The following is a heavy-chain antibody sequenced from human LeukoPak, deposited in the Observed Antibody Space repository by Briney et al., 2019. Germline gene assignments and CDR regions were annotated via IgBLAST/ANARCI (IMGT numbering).Heavy chain of an antibody. Sequence: RGSLRPSCAAYGFTFSMLWMHWDSQAPGKGRGWVSRIKSDVSTNDPDTVRGRFTISRDNAKNTVSLQMNSLRPEDTGVYYCTRAPSEIGSYYPEYFRHWGQGTLVTVSS. D-gene: IGHD3-10*01. CDR2: IKSDVST. CDR3: TRAPSEIGSYYPEYFRH. J-gene: IGHJ1*01. V-gene: IGHV3-74*01. CDR1: GFTFSMLW.